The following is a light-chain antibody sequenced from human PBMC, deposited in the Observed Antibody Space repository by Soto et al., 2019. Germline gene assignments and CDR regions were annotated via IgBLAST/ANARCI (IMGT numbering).Light chain of an antibody. J-gene: IGKJ2*01. V-gene: IGKV1-9*01. CDR2: AAS. CDR3: QHLTGT. Sequence: QLTQSPSSLSASVGDRVTITCRASQDITNYLGWYQQRSGKAPRLLIYAASTLQRVVPSRFSGSGSGTDFTLTISSLQPEDFATYYCQHLTGTFGQGTTLEIK. CDR1: QDITNY.